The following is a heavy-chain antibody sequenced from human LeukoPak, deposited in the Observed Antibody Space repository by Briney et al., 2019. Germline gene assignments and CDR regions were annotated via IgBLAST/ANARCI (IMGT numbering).Heavy chain of an antibody. Sequence: GGSLRLSCAASGFTFSSSWMSWVRQGPGKGLEWAANINQDGSEKYYVDSVRGRFTISRDNAENSLYLQMNSLRADDTAVYYCAKAPSIAAAGTFDYWGQGTLVTVSS. D-gene: IGHD6-13*01. CDR2: INQDGSEK. CDR3: AKAPSIAAAGTFDY. V-gene: IGHV3-7*05. CDR1: GFTFSSSW. J-gene: IGHJ4*02.